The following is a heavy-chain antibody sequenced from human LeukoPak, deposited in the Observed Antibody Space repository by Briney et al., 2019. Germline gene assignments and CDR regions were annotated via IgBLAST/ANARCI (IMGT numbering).Heavy chain of an antibody. V-gene: IGHV4-34*01. CDR1: GVSFSDYY. CDR3: ARHGVATWFDP. D-gene: IGHD2-15*01. J-gene: IGHJ5*02. Sequence: SETLSLTCAVYGVSFSDYYWSWIRQPPGKGLEWIAEIYHSGTTNYSPSLKSRVTISVDTSKNQFSLRLKSVTAADTAVYYCARHGVATWFDPWGQGTLVTVSS. CDR2: IYHSGTT.